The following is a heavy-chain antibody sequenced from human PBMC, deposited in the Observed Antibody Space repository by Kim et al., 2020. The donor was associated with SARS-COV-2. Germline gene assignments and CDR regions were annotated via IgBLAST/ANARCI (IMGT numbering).Heavy chain of an antibody. CDR1: GFTFSAYG. Sequence: GGSLRLSCAASGFTFSAYGMHWVCQAPGKGLEWVAIISYDGSREYYVDSVKGRFTISRDNTKNTLYLQMNSLRAEDTAVYYCAKDYRFWSGCCDYWGQGNPVTVSS. CDR2: ISYDGSRE. J-gene: IGHJ4*02. D-gene: IGHD3-3*01. V-gene: IGHV3-30*18. CDR3: AKDYRFWSGCCDY.